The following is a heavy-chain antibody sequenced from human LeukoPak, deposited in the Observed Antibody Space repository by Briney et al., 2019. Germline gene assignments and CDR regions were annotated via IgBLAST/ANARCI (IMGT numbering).Heavy chain of an antibody. D-gene: IGHD6-19*01. J-gene: IGHJ4*02. CDR2: IYYGGST. CDR1: GGTISSYY. V-gene: IGHV4-59*01. Sequence: SETLSLTCTVSGGTISSYYWNWIRQPPGKGLEWIGYIYYGGSTNYSPSLQSRVTISVDTSMNQFSLKLSSVTAADTAVYYCAREVAAPLASFDYWGQGTLVTVSS. CDR3: AREVAAPLASFDY.